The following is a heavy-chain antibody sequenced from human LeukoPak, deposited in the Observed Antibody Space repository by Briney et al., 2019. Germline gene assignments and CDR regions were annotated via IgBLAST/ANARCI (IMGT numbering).Heavy chain of an antibody. J-gene: IGHJ5*02. CDR2: IYSGGST. CDR1: GFTFSSYA. D-gene: IGHD3-22*01. V-gene: IGHV3-53*04. Sequence: GGSLRLSCAASGFTFSSYAMSWVRQAPGKGLEWVSVIYSGGSTYYADSVKGRFTISRHNSKNTLYLQMNSLRAEDTAVYYCARSYYDSSGYFFDPWGQGTLVTVSS. CDR3: ARSYYDSSGYFFDP.